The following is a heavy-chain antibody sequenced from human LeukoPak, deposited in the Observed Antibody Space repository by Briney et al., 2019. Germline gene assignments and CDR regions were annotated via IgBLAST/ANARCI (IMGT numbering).Heavy chain of an antibody. V-gene: IGHV3-23*01. CDR2: ISDSGGNT. Sequence: GGSLRLSCAASGFTFTSYAMSWVRQAPGRGLEWVSTISDSGGNTYYADSVKGRFTISRDNYKNTAYLQMNSLRAEDTAVYYCAGSWYFDYWGQGTLVTVSS. CDR1: GFTFTSYA. D-gene: IGHD6-13*01. J-gene: IGHJ4*02. CDR3: AGSWYFDY.